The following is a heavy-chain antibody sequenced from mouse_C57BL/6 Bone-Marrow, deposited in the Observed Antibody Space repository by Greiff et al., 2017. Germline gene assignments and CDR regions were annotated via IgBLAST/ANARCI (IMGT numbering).Heavy chain of an antibody. J-gene: IGHJ3*01. Sequence: EVMLVESGGGLVQPGGSLKLSCAASGFTFSDYYMYWVRQTPEKRLEWVAYISNGGGSTYYPDTVKGRFTISRDNAKNTLYLQMIRLKSEDTAMYYCARQGNWAWFAYWGQGTLVTVSA. CDR2: ISNGGGST. V-gene: IGHV5-12*01. CDR3: ARQGNWAWFAY. CDR1: GFTFSDYY. D-gene: IGHD4-1*01.